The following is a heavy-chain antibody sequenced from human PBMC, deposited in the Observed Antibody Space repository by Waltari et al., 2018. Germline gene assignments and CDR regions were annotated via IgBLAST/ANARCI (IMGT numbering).Heavy chain of an antibody. J-gene: IGHJ2*01. CDR1: GGSISSYY. CDR3: AGLGAWNENPWYFDL. CDR2: NYYSGST. D-gene: IGHD1-1*01. Sequence: QESGPGLVKPSETLSLTCTVSGGSISSYYWSWIRQPPGKGLEWIGYNYYSGSTNYNPSLKSRVTISVDTSKNQFSLKLSSVTAADTAVYYCAGLGAWNENPWYFDLWGRGTLVTVSS. V-gene: IGHV4-59*01.